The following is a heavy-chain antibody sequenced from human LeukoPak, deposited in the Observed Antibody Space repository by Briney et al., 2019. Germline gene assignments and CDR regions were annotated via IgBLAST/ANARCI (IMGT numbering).Heavy chain of an antibody. V-gene: IGHV3-74*01. D-gene: IGHD1-26*01. CDR2: INSDGSST. CDR1: GFTFSSYW. Sequence: GGSLRLSCAASGFTFSSYWMHWVRQAPGKGLVWVSRINSDGSSTSYADSVKGRFTISRDNAKNTLYLQMNSLRAEDTAVYYCARLSPGIVGANDYWGQGTLVTVSS. J-gene: IGHJ4*02. CDR3: ARLSPGIVGANDY.